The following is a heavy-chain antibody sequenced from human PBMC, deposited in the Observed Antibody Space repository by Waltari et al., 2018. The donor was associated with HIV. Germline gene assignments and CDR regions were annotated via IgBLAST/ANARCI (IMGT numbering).Heavy chain of an antibody. V-gene: IGHV3-7*01. CDR1: GFTFRTYW. CDR2: IKKDGNEK. CDR3: ARAYSGTYRIGDY. Sequence: EVQLVETGGGLVWPGGSLRVSCVASGFTFRTYWMPWVRRSPGKGLEWVANIKKDGNEKNYLDSVKGRFTISRDNAKNSLYLQMNNLRDEDSATYYCARAYSGTYRIGDYWGQGTLVTVSS. J-gene: IGHJ4*02. D-gene: IGHD1-26*01.